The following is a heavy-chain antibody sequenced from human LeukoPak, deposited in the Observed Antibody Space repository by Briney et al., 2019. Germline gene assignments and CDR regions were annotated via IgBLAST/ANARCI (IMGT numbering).Heavy chain of an antibody. CDR2: IKQDGSVK. V-gene: IGHV3-7*01. CDR1: GFTFSSYW. Sequence: GGSLRLSCEASGFTFSSYWMTWVRQAPGKGLEWVANIKQDGSVKYYVDSVKGRFTISRDNAKNSLYLQMNSLRAEDTAVYYCARDLSTQGGDYDMKYWGQGTLVTVSS. D-gene: IGHD3-9*01. J-gene: IGHJ4*02. CDR3: ARDLSTQGGDYDMKY.